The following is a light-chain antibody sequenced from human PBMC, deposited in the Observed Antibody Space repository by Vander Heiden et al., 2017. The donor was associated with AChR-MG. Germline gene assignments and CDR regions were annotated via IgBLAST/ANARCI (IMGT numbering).Light chain of an antibody. CDR3: AAWDDSLNAWV. J-gene: IGLJ3*02. CDR1: ISNIESNT. Sequence: QSVLTQPPSASGPPGQRVTISCSGSISNIESNTVSWYQQLPGTAPKLLIYSNNQRPSGVPDRFSGSKSGTSAFLAISGLQPEDEADFYCAAWDDSLNAWVFGGGTKLTVL. V-gene: IGLV1-44*01. CDR2: SNN.